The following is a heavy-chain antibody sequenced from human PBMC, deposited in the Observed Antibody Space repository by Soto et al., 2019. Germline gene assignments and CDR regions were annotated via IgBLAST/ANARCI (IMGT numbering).Heavy chain of an antibody. CDR1: GGSISSSSYY. CDR3: ARHPIAPGGFYGMDV. J-gene: IGHJ6*02. D-gene: IGHD6-13*01. CDR2: IYYSGAT. Sequence: QLHLQESGPGLVKPPETLSLTCAVSGGSISSSSYYWGWIRQPPGEGLEWIGTIYYSGATYYNPSLKSRVTISVDTSKNQFSLKVSSVTAADTAVYYCARHPIAPGGFYGMDVWGQGTTVTVSS. V-gene: IGHV4-39*01.